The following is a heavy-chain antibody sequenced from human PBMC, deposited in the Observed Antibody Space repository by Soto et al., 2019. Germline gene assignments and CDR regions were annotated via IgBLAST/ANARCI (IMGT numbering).Heavy chain of an antibody. J-gene: IGHJ4*02. V-gene: IGHV3-48*01. CDR3: ARRRYNDY. Sequence: EVQLVESGGGLVQPGGSLRLSCAASGFTFSTYSMNWVRQAPGKGLEWLSYISSSGSSISYRDSVRGRFTISRDNAKNSLYLQIDSLGAEDTAVYYCARRRYNDYWGQGTLVTVSS. D-gene: IGHD1-1*01. CDR1: GFTFSTYS. CDR2: ISSSGSSI.